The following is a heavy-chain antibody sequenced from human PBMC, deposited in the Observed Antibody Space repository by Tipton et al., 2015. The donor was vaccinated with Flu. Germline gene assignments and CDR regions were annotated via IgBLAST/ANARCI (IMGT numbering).Heavy chain of an antibody. V-gene: IGHV4-38-2*01. CDR1: GDSIRSSGYY. D-gene: IGHD4-11*01. J-gene: IGHJ5*02. CDR3: ARRDFSNYVSEPKNWFDP. CDR2: TFHSGET. Sequence: LRLSCVVSGDSIRSSGYYWGRIRQPPGKGLEWIGNTFHSGETYLNPSLKSRVTISIDRSKNQFSLKLTSVTAADTAVYYCARRDFSNYVSEPKNWFDPWGQGTLVTVSS.